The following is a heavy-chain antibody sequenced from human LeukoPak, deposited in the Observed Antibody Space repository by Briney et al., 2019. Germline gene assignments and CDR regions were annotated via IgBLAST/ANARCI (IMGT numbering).Heavy chain of an antibody. V-gene: IGHV3-30*18. J-gene: IGHJ4*02. CDR1: GFTFSSFG. Sequence: GGSLRLSCAASGFTFSSFGMHWDRQAPGKGLEWVAIISYDGSLKYYADSVKGRFTISRDNSKNTLYLQISSLRVEDTAVYYCAKETYDSSGYYFAYFDYWGQGTLVTVSA. CDR2: ISYDGSLK. CDR3: AKETYDSSGYYFAYFDY. D-gene: IGHD3-22*01.